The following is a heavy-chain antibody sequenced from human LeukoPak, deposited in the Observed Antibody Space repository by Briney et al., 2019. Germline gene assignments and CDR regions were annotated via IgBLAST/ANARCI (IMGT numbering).Heavy chain of an antibody. Sequence: SETLSLTCTVSGGSISSYYWSWIRQPPGKGLEWVGYIYYSGSTNYNPSLESRVTISVDTSKNQFSLKLSSVTAADTAVYYCARIVAAAGPYFDYWGQGTLVTVSS. V-gene: IGHV4-59*01. CDR3: ARIVAAAGPYFDY. J-gene: IGHJ4*02. CDR1: GGSISSYY. CDR2: IYYSGST. D-gene: IGHD6-13*01.